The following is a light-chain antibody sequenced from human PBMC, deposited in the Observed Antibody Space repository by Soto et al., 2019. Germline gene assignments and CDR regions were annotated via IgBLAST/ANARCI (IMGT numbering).Light chain of an antibody. CDR1: QRIDNF. V-gene: IGKV1-39*01. J-gene: IGKJ2*01. Sequence: DIQMTQSPSFLSASVGDRVTITCRASQRIDNFLNWYQQKPGKAPKLLIYGASSLQSGVPSRFSGSGSWTDFTLTITSLQPEDSATYHCQQRYKTSLSSFGQGTKVEIK. CDR3: QQRYKTSLSS. CDR2: GAS.